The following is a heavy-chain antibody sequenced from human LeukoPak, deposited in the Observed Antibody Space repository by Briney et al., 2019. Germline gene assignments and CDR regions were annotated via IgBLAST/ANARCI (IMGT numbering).Heavy chain of an antibody. Sequence: ASVKVSCKASGYTFTSYGISWVRQAPGQGLEWMGWISAYNGNTNYAQKLQGRVTMTTDTSTSTAYMELRSLRSDDTAVYYCARVRYDFWSGYSYNWFDPWGRGTLVTVSS. CDR2: ISAYNGNT. V-gene: IGHV1-18*01. J-gene: IGHJ5*02. D-gene: IGHD3-3*01. CDR3: ARVRYDFWSGYSYNWFDP. CDR1: GYTFTSYG.